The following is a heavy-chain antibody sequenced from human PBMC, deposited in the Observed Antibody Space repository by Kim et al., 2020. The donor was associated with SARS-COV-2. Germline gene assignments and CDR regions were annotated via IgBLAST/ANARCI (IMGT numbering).Heavy chain of an antibody. Sequence: SETLSLTCTVSGGSISSSSYYWGWIRQPPGKGLEWIGSIYYSGSTYYNPSLKSRVTISVDTSKNQFSLKLSSVTAADTAVYYCARLRPSSSWPLFDYWGQGTLVTVSS. D-gene: IGHD6-13*01. V-gene: IGHV4-39*01. J-gene: IGHJ4*02. CDR2: IYYSGST. CDR1: GGSISSSSYY. CDR3: ARLRPSSSWPLFDY.